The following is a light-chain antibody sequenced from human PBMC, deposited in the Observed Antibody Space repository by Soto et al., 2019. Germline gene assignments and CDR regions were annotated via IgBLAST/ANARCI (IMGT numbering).Light chain of an antibody. CDR1: QTISSSF. Sequence: ETVMTQSPATLSLSPGERATLSCRASQTISSSFLAWYQQKPGQAPRLLIYRASRRAPGIPDRFSGSGSWTDFTLTISRLEPEDFAVYYCHQFGSSPLDTFGPGTKVEIK. CDR2: RAS. V-gene: IGKV3-20*01. J-gene: IGKJ3*01. CDR3: HQFGSSPLDT.